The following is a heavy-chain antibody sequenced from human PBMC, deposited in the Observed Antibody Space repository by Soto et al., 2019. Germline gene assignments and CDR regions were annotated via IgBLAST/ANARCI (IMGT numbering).Heavy chain of an antibody. Sequence: QVQLVESGGGVVQPGRSLRLSCTASGFSFSSYGMHWVRQAPGEGLEWVAVIWYDGSKTYYVDSLRDRFTISRANYRNRADQQMNSLRAEDTAVYYCAGVTGNGDYGWLDYWGQGTLVTVSS. CDR3: AGVTGNGDYGWLDY. CDR1: GFSFSSYG. J-gene: IGHJ4*02. CDR2: IWYDGSKT. V-gene: IGHV3-33*01. D-gene: IGHD4-17*01.